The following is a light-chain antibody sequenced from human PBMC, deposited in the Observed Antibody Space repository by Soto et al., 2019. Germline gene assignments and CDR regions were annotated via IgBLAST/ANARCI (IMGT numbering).Light chain of an antibody. CDR3: GTWDNSLSAGV. CDR1: SSNIGNRY. Sequence: QSVLTQPPSVSAAPGQKVTISCYGSSSNIGNRYVSWYQQVPGTAPKLLSYENNTRPSGSPDRFSGSKSGTSATLGITGLQTGDEADYYGGTWDNSLSAGVFGGGTKLTVL. J-gene: IGLJ3*02. CDR2: ENN. V-gene: IGLV1-51*02.